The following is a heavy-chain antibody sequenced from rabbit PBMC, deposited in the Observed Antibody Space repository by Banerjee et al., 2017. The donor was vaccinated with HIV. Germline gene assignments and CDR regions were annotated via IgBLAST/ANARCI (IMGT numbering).Heavy chain of an antibody. V-gene: IGHV1S45*01. CDR2: IYAGDSGST. Sequence: QEQLEESGGDLVKPEGSLTLTCTASGFSFSSGYDMCWVRQAPGKGLEWIACIYAGDSGSTYYASWAKGRFTISKTSSTTVTLQMTSLTAADTATYFCTRDMTDGYGSYAYATDLWGQGTLVTVS. J-gene: IGHJ4*01. D-gene: IGHD6-1*01. CDR3: TRDMTDGYGSYAYATDL. CDR1: GFSFSSGYD.